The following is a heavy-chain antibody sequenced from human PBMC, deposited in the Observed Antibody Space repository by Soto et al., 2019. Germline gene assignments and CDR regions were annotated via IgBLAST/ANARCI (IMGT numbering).Heavy chain of an antibody. J-gene: IGHJ5*02. D-gene: IGHD2-21*02. CDR3: ASPGGDYFLNWFDP. CDR2: ISYDGSNK. CDR1: GFTFSSYA. V-gene: IGHV3-30-3*01. Sequence: QVQLVESGGGVVQPGRYLRLSCAASGFTFSSYAIHWVRQAPGKGLEWVAVISYDGSNKYYADSVKGRFTISRDNSKNTLYLQMSSVRAEDTAVYYCASPGGDYFLNWFDPWGQGTLVTVSS.